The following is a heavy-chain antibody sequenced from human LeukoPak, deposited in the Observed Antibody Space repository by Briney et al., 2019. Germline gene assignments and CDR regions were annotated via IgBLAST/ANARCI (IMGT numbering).Heavy chain of an antibody. CDR1: GGSISSYY. D-gene: IGHD3-3*01. CDR3: ARGGGIRFLEWLFPMDV. Sequence: SETLSLTCTVSGGSISSYYWSWIRQPPGKGLEWIGYIYYSGSTNYNPSLKSRVTISVDTSKNQFSLKLSSVTAADTAVYYCARGGGIRFLEWLFPMDVWGKGTTVTVSS. CDR2: IYYSGST. J-gene: IGHJ6*03. V-gene: IGHV4-59*01.